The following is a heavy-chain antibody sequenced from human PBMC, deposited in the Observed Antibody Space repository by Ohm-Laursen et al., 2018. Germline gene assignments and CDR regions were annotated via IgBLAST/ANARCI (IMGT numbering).Heavy chain of an antibody. V-gene: IGHV3-9*01. CDR2: ISWNSGGI. J-gene: IGHJ3*02. CDR1: GFTFDDYA. Sequence: LRLSCAASGFTFDDYAMHWVRQAPGKGLEWVSGISWNSGGIGYADSVKGRFTISRDNSKNTVHLQMNSLRAEDTAVYYCAKVYYCSGGSCYSWELTNGFDIWGQGTMVTVSS. D-gene: IGHD2-15*01. CDR3: AKVYYCSGGSCYSWELTNGFDI.